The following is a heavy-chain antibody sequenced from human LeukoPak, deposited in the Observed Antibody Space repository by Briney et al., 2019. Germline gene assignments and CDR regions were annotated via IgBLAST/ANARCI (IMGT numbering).Heavy chain of an antibody. CDR2: INPSGGST. D-gene: IGHD2-15*01. CDR1: GYTFTSYG. V-gene: IGHV1-46*01. CDR3: ARGEAATLYLFDY. J-gene: IGHJ4*02. Sequence: ASVKVSCKASGYTFTSYGISWVRQAPGQGLEWMGIINPSGGSTSYAQKFQGRVTMTRDMSTSTVYMELSSLRSEDTAVYYCARGEAATLYLFDYWGQGTLVTVSS.